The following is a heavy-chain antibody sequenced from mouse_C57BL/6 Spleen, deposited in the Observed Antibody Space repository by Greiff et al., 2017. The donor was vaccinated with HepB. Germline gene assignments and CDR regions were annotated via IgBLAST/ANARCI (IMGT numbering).Heavy chain of an antibody. CDR2: IDPEDGET. CDR3: ARPLYDSHWYFDV. D-gene: IGHD2-3*01. CDR1: GFNIKDYY. J-gene: IGHJ1*03. V-gene: IGHV14-2*01. Sequence: DVQLQESGAELVKPGASVKLSCTASGFNIKDYYMHWVKQRTEQGLEWIGRIDPEDGETKSAPKFQGKATITADTSSNTAYLQLSSLTSEDTAVYYCARPLYDSHWYFDVWGTGTTVTVSS.